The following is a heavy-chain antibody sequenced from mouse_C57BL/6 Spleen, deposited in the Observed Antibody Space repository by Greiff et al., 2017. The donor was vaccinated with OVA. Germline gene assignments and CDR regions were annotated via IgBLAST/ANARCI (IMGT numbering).Heavy chain of an antibody. V-gene: IGHV1-9*01. CDR3: ARPLYYYGIHYAMDY. CDR1: GYTFTSYW. Sequence: VQLQQPGAELMKPGASVKLSCKATGYTFTSYWIEWVKQRPGHGLEWIGEILPGSGSTNYNEKFKGKATFTADTSSNTAYMQLSSLTTEDSAFYYCARPLYYYGIHYAMDYWGQGTSVTVSS. J-gene: IGHJ4*01. D-gene: IGHD1-1*01. CDR2: ILPGSGST.